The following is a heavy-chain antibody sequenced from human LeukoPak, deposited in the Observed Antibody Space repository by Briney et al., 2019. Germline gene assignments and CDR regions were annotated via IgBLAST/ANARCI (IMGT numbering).Heavy chain of an antibody. CDR2: IIPIFGTA. D-gene: IGHD5-18*01. CDR3: ARDSEYSYGYGGFDY. V-gene: IGHV1-69*05. J-gene: IGHJ4*02. Sequence: SVKVSYKASGGTFSSYAISWVRQAPGQGLEWMGGIIPIFGTANYAQKFQGRVTITTDESTSTAYMELSSLRSEDTAVYYCARDSEYSYGYGGFDYWGQGTLVTVSS. CDR1: GGTFSSYA.